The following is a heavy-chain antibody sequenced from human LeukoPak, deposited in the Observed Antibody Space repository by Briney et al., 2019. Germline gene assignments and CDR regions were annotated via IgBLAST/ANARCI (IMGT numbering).Heavy chain of an antibody. V-gene: IGHV3-30*18. CDR1: GITFRSYG. Sequence: PGRSLRLSCAASGITFRSYGMHWVRQAPGKGLEWVAVISYDGSHKYYADSVKGRFSISRDNSKNTLYLQMNSLRADDTAVYYCAKGARGDTVTSIVGPNWFDPWGEGTPVTVSS. CDR2: ISYDGSHK. CDR3: AKGARGDTVTSIVGPNWFDP. J-gene: IGHJ5*02. D-gene: IGHD4-17*01.